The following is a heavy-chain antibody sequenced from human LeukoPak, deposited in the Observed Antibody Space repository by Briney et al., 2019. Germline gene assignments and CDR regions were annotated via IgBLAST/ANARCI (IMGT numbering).Heavy chain of an antibody. CDR3: ARDRYSGTFRYYYYYYMDV. Sequence: SQTLSLTCTVSGDSTSSGSYYWSWIRQPAGKGLEWIGRIYTRGNTYYNPSLKSRVTIPLDTSKNQFSLELSSVTAADAAVYYCARDRYSGTFRYYYYYYMDVWGKGTTVTVSS. D-gene: IGHD1-26*01. CDR1: GDSTSSGSYY. V-gene: IGHV4-61*02. CDR2: IYTRGNT. J-gene: IGHJ6*03.